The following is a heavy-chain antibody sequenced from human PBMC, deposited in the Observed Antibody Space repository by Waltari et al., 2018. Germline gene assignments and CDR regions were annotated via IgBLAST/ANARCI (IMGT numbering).Heavy chain of an antibody. J-gene: IGHJ6*03. CDR2: ISSSSSYK. Sequence: EVQLVESGGGLVKPGGSLRLSCAASGFTFSSYSMNWVRQAPGKGLEWVSSISSSSSYKDFADSGKVRCTNSGYNAKNSLYLQMNSLRAAYTAVYYCARGATWIAAACNPAWYYYYYMDVWGKWTTVTVSS. V-gene: IGHV3-21*01. CDR1: GFTFSSYS. D-gene: IGHD6-13*01. CDR3: ARGATWIAAACNPAWYYYYYMDV.